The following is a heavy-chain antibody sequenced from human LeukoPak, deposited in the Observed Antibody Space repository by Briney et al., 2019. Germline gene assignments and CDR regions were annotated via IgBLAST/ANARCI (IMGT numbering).Heavy chain of an antibody. V-gene: IGHV4-30-2*01. D-gene: IGHD1-14*01. CDR2: IYHSGST. CDR1: GGSISSGGYY. CDR3: ARHKTRTRAFDI. J-gene: IGHJ3*02. Sequence: SGTLSLTCAVSGGSISSGGYYWSWIRQPPGKGLEWIGYIYHSGSTYYNPSLKSRVTISVDRSKNQFSLKLGSVTAADTAVFYCARHKTRTRAFDIWGQGTMVTVSS.